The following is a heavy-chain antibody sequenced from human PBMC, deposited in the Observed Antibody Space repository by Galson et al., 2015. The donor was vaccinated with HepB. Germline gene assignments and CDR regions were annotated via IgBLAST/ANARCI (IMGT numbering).Heavy chain of an antibody. V-gene: IGHV1-69*13. Sequence: SVKVSCKASGGTFSNYAISWVRQAPGQGLEWMGGIIPIYGTTNYAQKFQGRVNITADESTTTAYLELSSLRSEDTAVYYCARQQQLAWYYMDVWGKGTTVTVSS. D-gene: IGHD6-13*01. CDR3: ARQQQLAWYYMDV. CDR2: IIPIYGTT. J-gene: IGHJ6*03. CDR1: GGTFSNYA.